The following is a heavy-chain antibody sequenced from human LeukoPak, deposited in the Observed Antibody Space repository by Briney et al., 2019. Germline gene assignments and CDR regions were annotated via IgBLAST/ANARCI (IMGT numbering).Heavy chain of an antibody. V-gene: IGHV3-23*01. D-gene: IGHD6-19*01. Sequence: GGSLRLSCAASGFTFSSYAMSWVRQAPGKGLEWVSAISGSGGSTYYADSVKGRFTISRGNSKNTLYLQMNSLRAEDTAVYYCANDLYSSGWYDLPGYWGQGTLVTVSS. CDR1: GFTFSSYA. CDR2: ISGSGGST. CDR3: ANDLYSSGWYDLPGY. J-gene: IGHJ4*02.